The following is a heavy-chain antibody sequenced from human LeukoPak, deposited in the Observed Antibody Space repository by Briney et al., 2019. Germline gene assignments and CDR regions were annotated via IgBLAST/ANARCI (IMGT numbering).Heavy chain of an antibody. CDR1: GFTFSSYS. Sequence: GGSLRLSCAASGFTFSSYSMNWVRQAPGKGLERVSSISSSSSYIYYADSVKGRFTISRDNAKNSLYLQMNSLRAEDTAVYYCARAPRGQSAPRESFDYWGQGTLVTVSS. CDR3: ARAPRGQSAPRESFDY. CDR2: ISSSSSYI. J-gene: IGHJ4*02. V-gene: IGHV3-21*01. D-gene: IGHD6-19*01.